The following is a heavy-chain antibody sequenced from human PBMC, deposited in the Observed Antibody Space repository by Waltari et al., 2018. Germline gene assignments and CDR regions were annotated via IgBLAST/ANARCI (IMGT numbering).Heavy chain of an antibody. CDR3: ASDGDS. CDR2: ISYDGSNK. CDR1: GFTFTNYD. V-gene: IGHV3-30*03. D-gene: IGHD3-3*01. J-gene: IGHJ5*02. Sequence: QLQLVESGGGVVQPGKSLRLSCAASGFTFTNYDMHWVRQAPGKGLGWVAIISYDGSNKFYADSVEGRFTVSRDNPKNTLFLQMNSLRSDDTAIYYCASDGDSWGQGTLVTVSS.